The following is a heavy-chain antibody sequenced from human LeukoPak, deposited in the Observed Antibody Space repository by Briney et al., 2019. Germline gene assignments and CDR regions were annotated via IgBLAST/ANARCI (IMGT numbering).Heavy chain of an antibody. V-gene: IGHV4-38-2*02. J-gene: IGHJ5*02. CDR1: GYSISSGYY. Sequence: SETLSLTCTVSGYSISSGYYWGWIRQPPGKGLKWIGSIYHSGSTYYNPSLKSRVTISVDTSKNQFSLKLSSVTAADTAVYYCARAPWFGELLGGGNNWFDPWGQGTLVTVSS. CDR2: IYHSGST. CDR3: ARAPWFGELLGGGNNWFDP. D-gene: IGHD3-10*01.